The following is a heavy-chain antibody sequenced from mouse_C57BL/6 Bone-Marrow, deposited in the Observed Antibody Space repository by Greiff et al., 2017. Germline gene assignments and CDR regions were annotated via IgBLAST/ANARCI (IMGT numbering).Heavy chain of an antibody. J-gene: IGHJ3*01. CDR3: AREGGNYEAWFAY. Sequence: QVQLQQPGAELVRPGTSVKLSCKASGYTFTSYWMHWVKQRPGQGLEWIGVIDPSDSYTNYNQKFKGKATLTVDTSSSTAYMQLSSLTSEDSAVYCCAREGGNYEAWFAYWGQGTLVTVSA. CDR2: IDPSDSYT. D-gene: IGHD2-1*01. CDR1: GYTFTSYW. V-gene: IGHV1-59*01.